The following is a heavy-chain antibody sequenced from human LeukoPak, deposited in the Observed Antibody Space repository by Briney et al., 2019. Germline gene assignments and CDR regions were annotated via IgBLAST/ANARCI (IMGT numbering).Heavy chain of an antibody. CDR1: GGSISTSSYY. J-gene: IGHJ4*01. Sequence: SETLSLTCTVSGGSISTSSYYWGWVRQPPGKGLEWIGNNYYSGSTYYSPSLKSRVTISLDTSKNQFSLKLNYVTAADTAVYYCARVYDYWGLGTLVTVSS. CDR3: ARVYDY. CDR2: NYYSGST. V-gene: IGHV4-39*07.